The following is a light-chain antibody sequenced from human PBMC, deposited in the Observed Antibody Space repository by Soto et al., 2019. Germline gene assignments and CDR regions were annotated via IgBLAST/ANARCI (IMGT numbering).Light chain of an antibody. CDR3: QHGSDWPPFT. V-gene: IGKV3-11*01. CDR2: DAS. J-gene: IGKJ5*01. CDR1: QSVNSN. Sequence: EIVLTQSPASLSLSPGERATLSCRASQSVNSNLAWYQHKPGQAPRLLIYDASNRATGIPARFSGSGSGTDFTLTVSSLEPGDFAVYYCQHGSDWPPFTFGQGTRLE.